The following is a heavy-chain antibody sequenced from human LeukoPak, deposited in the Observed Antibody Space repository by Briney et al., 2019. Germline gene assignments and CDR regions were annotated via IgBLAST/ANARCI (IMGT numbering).Heavy chain of an antibody. J-gene: IGHJ2*01. V-gene: IGHV4-4*07. CDR1: GDSISSYY. CDR3: AREEGYYGSGSYYPRYFDL. D-gene: IGHD3-10*01. CDR2: IYTSGST. Sequence: SETLSLTCTVSGDSISSYYWSWIRQPAGKGLEWIGRIYTSGSTNYNPSLKSRVTMSVDTSKNQFSLKLSSVTAADTAVYYCAREEGYYGSGSYYPRYFDLWGRGTLVTVSS.